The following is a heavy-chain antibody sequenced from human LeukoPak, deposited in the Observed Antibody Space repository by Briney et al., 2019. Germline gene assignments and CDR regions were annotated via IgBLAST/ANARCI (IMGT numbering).Heavy chain of an antibody. CDR2: IYYSGST. J-gene: IGHJ4*02. V-gene: IGHV4-31*03. CDR3: ARYSITSYSYGG. Sequence: SGTLSLTCTVSGGSISSGGYYWSWIRQHPGKGLEWIGYIYYSGSTYYNPSLKSRVTISVDTSKNQFSLKLSSVTAADTAVYYCARYSITSYSYGGWGQGTLVTVSS. D-gene: IGHD5-18*01. CDR1: GGSISSGGYY.